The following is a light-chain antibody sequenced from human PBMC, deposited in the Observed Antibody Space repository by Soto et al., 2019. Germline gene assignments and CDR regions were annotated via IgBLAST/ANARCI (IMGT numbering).Light chain of an antibody. CDR1: GSDVGGYNY. J-gene: IGLJ1*01. Sequence: QSALTQPRSVSGSPGQSIAISCTGTGSDVGGYNYVSWYQQYPDKAPKLIIYDVTKRPAGVPDRFSGSKSGNTASLTISGLQTDDEADYYCCSYAGSYTYVFGTRTKLTVL. V-gene: IGLV2-11*01. CDR3: CSYAGSYTYV. CDR2: DVT.